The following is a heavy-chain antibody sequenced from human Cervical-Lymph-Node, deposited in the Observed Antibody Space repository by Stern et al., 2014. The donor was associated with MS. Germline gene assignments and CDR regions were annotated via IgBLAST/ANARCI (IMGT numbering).Heavy chain of an antibody. V-gene: IGHV3-9*01. CDR3: AKAGYDILTGYIYYFDY. CDR1: GFTFDDYA. CDR2: ISWNSGSI. Sequence: EVQLEESGGGLVQPGRSLRLSCAASGFTFDDYAMHWVRQAPGKGLEWVSGISWNSGSIGYADSVKGRFTISRDNAKNSLYLQMNSLRAEDTALYYCAKAGYDILTGYIYYFDYWGQGTLVTVSS. D-gene: IGHD3-9*01. J-gene: IGHJ4*02.